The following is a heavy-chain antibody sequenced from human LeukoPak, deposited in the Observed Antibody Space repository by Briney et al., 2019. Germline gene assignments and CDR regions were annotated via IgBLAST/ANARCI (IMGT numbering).Heavy chain of an antibody. Sequence: GGSLRLSCAASGFTVSSNYMSWVRQAPGKGLEWVSVIYSGGSTYYADSVKGRFTISRDNSKNTLYLQMNSLRAEDTAVYYCAREYRNTVTYYFDYWGQGTLVTVSS. D-gene: IGHD4-11*01. V-gene: IGHV3-53*01. J-gene: IGHJ4*02. CDR1: GFTVSSNY. CDR3: AREYRNTVTYYFDY. CDR2: IYSGGST.